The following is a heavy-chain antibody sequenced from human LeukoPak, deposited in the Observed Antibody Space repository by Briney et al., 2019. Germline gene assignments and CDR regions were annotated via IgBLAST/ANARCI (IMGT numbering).Heavy chain of an antibody. CDR2: ISSSGST. Sequence: SETLSLTCTVSGGSISSTTYYWSWIRQPAGKGLEWIGRISSSGSTNYNPSLKSRVTISVDTSKNQFSLKLSSVTAADTAVYFCARGPYSYDSSGAFDIWGQGTMVTVSS. V-gene: IGHV4-61*02. J-gene: IGHJ3*02. CDR3: ARGPYSYDSSGAFDI. D-gene: IGHD3-22*01. CDR1: GGSISSTTYY.